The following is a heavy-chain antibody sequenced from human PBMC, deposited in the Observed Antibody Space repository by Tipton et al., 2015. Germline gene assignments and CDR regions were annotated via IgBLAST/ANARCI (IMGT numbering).Heavy chain of an antibody. Sequence: SLRLSCAASGFTFEDYALHWVRQAPGRGLDWVSVIYSGGTTYYAGSVKGRFTISRDRSKNTLYLQMNSLRVEDTAVYYCARVPYTSSWTDAFDIWGQGTMVTVSS. D-gene: IGHD6-13*01. V-gene: IGHV3-53*01. CDR1: GFTFEDYA. CDR2: IYSGGTT. J-gene: IGHJ3*02. CDR3: ARVPYTSSWTDAFDI.